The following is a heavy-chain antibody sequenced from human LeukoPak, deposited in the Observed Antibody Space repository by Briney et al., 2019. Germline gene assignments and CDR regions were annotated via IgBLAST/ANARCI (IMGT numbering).Heavy chain of an antibody. J-gene: IGHJ4*02. Sequence: PSETLSLTCTVSGYSISSGYYWGWIRQPPGKGLEWVSAISGSGGSTYYADSVKGRFTISRDNSKNTLYLQMNSLRAEDTAVYYCAKVSRIAVLGYWGQGTLVTVSS. CDR3: AKVSRIAVLGY. CDR1: GYSISSGYY. V-gene: IGHV3-23*01. CDR2: ISGSGGST. D-gene: IGHD6-19*01.